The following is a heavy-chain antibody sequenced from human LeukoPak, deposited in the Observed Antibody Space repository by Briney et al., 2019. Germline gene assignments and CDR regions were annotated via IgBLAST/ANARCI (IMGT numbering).Heavy chain of an antibody. CDR2: IKRDGSEK. CDR1: GFTFSTSW. CDR3: ARISTSVAGADY. J-gene: IGHJ4*02. D-gene: IGHD6-19*01. Sequence: GGSLRLSCAASGFTFSTSWMSWVRQAPGKGLEGVANIKRDGSEKYYVDSVQGRFIISRDNSKNSLYLQMDSLRAEETAVYDCARISTSVAGADYWGQGTLVTVSS. V-gene: IGHV3-7*01.